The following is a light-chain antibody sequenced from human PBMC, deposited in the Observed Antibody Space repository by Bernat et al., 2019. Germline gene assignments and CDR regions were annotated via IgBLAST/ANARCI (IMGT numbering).Light chain of an antibody. V-gene: IGKV1-39*01. CDR2: TAS. J-gene: IGKJ4*01. Sequence: DVQMTQSPSSLSASIGDRVTVTCRASQSISTFLKWYQHKPGRAPKLLIHTASSLQSGVPSRFSGSGSGTDFTLTISSLQPEDFATYYCQQSYTTPLTFGGGTKVEIK. CDR3: QQSYTTPLT. CDR1: QSISTF.